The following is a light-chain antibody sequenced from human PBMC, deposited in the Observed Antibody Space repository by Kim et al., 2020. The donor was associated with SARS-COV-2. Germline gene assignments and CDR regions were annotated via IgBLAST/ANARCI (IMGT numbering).Light chain of an antibody. CDR2: AAS. Sequence: SASVGDRVTITCRASQSIDIYLNWYQQKPGKAPEVLIYAASRLQSGVPSRFSGSGSGTDFTLIITSLRPEDVATYYCQQTYTLPYTFGQGTKLEI. CDR1: QSIDIY. J-gene: IGKJ2*01. CDR3: QQTYTLPYT. V-gene: IGKV1-39*01.